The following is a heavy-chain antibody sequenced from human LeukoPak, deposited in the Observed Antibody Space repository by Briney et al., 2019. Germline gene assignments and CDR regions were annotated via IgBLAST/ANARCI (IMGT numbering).Heavy chain of an antibody. CDR1: GGSLSSYY. CDR3: ARGDFDWLLFPY. V-gene: IGHV4-59*01. CDR2: IYYSGST. J-gene: IGHJ4*02. Sequence: PSETLSLTCTVSGGSLSSYYWSWIRQPPGKGLEWIGYIYYSGSTNYNPSLKSRVTISVDTSKNQFSLKLSSVTAADTAVYYCARGDFDWLLFPYWGQGTLVTVSS. D-gene: IGHD3-9*01.